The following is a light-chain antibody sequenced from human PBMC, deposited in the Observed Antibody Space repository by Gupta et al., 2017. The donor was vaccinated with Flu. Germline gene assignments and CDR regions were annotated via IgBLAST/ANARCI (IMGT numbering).Light chain of an antibody. Sequence: DIQMTQTPSSLSASVGDRVTITCRASQSISSYLNWYQQKPGKAPKLLIYAASSLQSGVPSRFSGSGSGTDFTLNISSLQPEDFGTYYCQQSNSTPWTFGQGTKVEIK. CDR3: QQSNSTPWT. CDR1: QSISSY. J-gene: IGKJ1*01. CDR2: AAS. V-gene: IGKV1-39*01.